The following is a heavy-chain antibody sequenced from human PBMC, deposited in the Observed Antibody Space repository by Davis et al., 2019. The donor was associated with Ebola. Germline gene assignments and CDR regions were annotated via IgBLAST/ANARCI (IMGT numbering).Heavy chain of an antibody. V-gene: IGHV3-23*01. CDR3: AREVPIHAARRQNWFDP. CDR1: GFTFSSYA. Sequence: PGGSLRLSCAASGFTFSSYAMSWVRQAPGKGLEWVSAISGSGGSTYYADSVKGRFTISRDNSKNTLYLQMNSLRAEDTAVYYCAREVPIHAARRQNWFDPWGQGTLVTVSS. CDR2: ISGSGGST. J-gene: IGHJ5*02. D-gene: IGHD2-2*01.